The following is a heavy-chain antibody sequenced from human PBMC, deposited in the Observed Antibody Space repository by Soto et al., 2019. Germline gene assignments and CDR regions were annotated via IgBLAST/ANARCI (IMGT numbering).Heavy chain of an antibody. CDR2: IYYSGST. J-gene: IGHJ6*02. D-gene: IGHD6-6*01. CDR3: ARSSIAANYGMDV. Sequence: SETLSLTCTVSGGSVSSGSYYWGWIRQPPGKGLEWIGYIYYSGSTNYNPSLKSRVTISVDTSKNQFSLKLSSVTAADTAVYYCARSSIAANYGMDVWGQGTTVTVSS. CDR1: GGSVSSGSYY. V-gene: IGHV4-61*01.